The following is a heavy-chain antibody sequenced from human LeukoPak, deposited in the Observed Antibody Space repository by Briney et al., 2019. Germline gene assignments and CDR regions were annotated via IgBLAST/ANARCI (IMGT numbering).Heavy chain of an antibody. V-gene: IGHV4-59*11. CDR2: ISYSGTT. CDR3: VWSPGGYSYGALYYFDC. D-gene: IGHD5-18*01. J-gene: IGHJ4*02. Sequence: SETLSLTCTVSGGSISSHYWGWIRQPPGKGLEWIGYISYSGTTNYNTSLKSRVTISVDTPKNEFSLTLSSVTAADTAVYYCVWSPGGYSYGALYYFDCWGQGTLVTVSS. CDR1: GGSISSHY.